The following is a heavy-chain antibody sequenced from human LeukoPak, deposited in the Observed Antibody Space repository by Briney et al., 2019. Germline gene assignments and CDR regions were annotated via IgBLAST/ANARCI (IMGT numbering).Heavy chain of an antibody. V-gene: IGHV3-7*01. Sequence: GGSLTLSCAASGFTFSSYWMSWVRQAPGKGLERVANINQDGSETYYVDSVKGRFTISRDNGKNSLYLQMNSLRAEDTAVYYCARLGGEPAPYYFDYWGQGTLVTVSS. D-gene: IGHD3-16*01. CDR2: INQDGSET. CDR3: ARLGGEPAPYYFDY. CDR1: GFTFSSYW. J-gene: IGHJ4*02.